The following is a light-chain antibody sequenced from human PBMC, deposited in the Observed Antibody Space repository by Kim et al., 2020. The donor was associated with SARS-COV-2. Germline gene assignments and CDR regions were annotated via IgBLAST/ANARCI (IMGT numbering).Light chain of an antibody. V-gene: IGKV3-20*01. CDR2: GAS. CDR1: QSVTNNY. CDR3: QQYVSSLWT. J-gene: IGKJ4*02. Sequence: EIVLTQSPGTLSLSPGERATLSCRASQSVTNNYLAWYQQKPGQAPRVLISGASRRATGIPDRFSGSGSGTDFTLTISRLEPEDSAVYYCQQYVSSLWTFGGGTKVDIK.